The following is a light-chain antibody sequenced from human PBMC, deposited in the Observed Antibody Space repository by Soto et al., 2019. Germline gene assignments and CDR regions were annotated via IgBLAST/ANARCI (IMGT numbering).Light chain of an antibody. Sequence: QSALTQPRSVSGSPGQSVTISCTGTSSDVGGYNYVYWYQQHPGKAPKLMIYDVSKRPSGVPDRFSGSKSGNTASLTISGLQAEDEADYYCCSYAGSYTRYVFGTGTKLTVL. CDR3: CSYAGSYTRYV. CDR1: SSDVGGYNY. J-gene: IGLJ1*01. V-gene: IGLV2-11*01. CDR2: DVS.